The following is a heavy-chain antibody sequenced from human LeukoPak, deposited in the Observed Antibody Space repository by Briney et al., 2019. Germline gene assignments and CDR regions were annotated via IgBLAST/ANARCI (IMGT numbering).Heavy chain of an antibody. CDR2: IYYSGST. Sequence: SETLSLTCTVSGGSISSYYWSWIRQPPGKGLVWIGYIYYSGSTNYNPSLKSRVTISVDTSKNQFSLKLSSVTAADTAVYYCARRARSDYYYGMDVWGQGTTVTVSS. CDR1: GGSISSYY. J-gene: IGHJ6*02. CDR3: ARRARSDYYYGMDV. V-gene: IGHV4-59*08.